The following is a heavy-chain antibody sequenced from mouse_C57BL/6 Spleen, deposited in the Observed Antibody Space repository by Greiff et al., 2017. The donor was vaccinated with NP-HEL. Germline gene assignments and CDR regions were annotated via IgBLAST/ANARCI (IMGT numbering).Heavy chain of an antibody. CDR3: TSELGRAYCAMDY. CDR1: GFTFTSYW. D-gene: IGHD4-1*01. CDR2: IYPGNSDT. J-gene: IGHJ4*01. Sequence: EVKLMESGTVLARPGASVKMSCKTSGFTFTSYWMHWVKQRPGQGLEWIGAIYPGNSDTSYNQKFKGKAKLTAAPSASTAYMEISSLTDEDSAVYDCTSELGRAYCAMDYWGQGTSVTVSS. V-gene: IGHV1-5*01.